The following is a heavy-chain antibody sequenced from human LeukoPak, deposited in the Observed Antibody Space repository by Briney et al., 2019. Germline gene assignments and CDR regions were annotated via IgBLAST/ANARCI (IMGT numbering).Heavy chain of an antibody. V-gene: IGHV1-69*05. J-gene: IGHJ5*02. CDR3: ARGGSGSYFSWLDP. CDR2: IIPIFNTA. CDR1: GGTFSSYA. D-gene: IGHD3-10*01. Sequence: GASVKVSCKASGGTFSSYAISWVRQAPGQGLEWMGGIIPIFNTANYAQKFQDRVTITTDGSTTTAYMELSSLRSEDTAVYYCARGGSGSYFSWLDPWGQGTLVTVSS.